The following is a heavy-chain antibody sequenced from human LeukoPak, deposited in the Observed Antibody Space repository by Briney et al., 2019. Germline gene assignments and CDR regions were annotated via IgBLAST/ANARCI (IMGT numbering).Heavy chain of an antibody. CDR1: GGSISTSSYS. J-gene: IGHJ5*02. CDR3: ARDGLDPRVAAAGYGSFWWFDP. CDR2: IYYTGST. Sequence: PSETLSLTCTVSGGSISTSSYSWGWIRQPPGKGLEWIGTIYYTGSTNYNPSLKSRVTISVDTSKNQFSLKLNSVTAADTAVYYCARDGLDPRVAAAGYGSFWWFDPWGQGTLVTVSS. V-gene: IGHV4-39*07. D-gene: IGHD6-13*01.